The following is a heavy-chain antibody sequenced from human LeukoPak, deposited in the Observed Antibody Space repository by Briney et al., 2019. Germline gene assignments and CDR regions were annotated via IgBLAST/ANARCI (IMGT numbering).Heavy chain of an antibody. CDR1: GYIFPNYW. J-gene: IGHJ6*03. V-gene: IGHV5-51*01. D-gene: IGHD3-16*01. CDR3: GRRGGGRDYYYMDV. Sequence: GESLKISCKGSGYIFPNYWLGWVRQMPGKGLEWMGFIYAGDSDTTYSPSFQGQVTISADKSINTVYLQWSNLKASDTATYYWGRRGGGRDYYYMDVWGKGTTVTVSS. CDR2: IYAGDSDT.